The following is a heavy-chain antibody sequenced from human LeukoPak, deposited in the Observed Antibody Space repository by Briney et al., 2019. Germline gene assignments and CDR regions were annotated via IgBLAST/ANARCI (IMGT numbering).Heavy chain of an antibody. CDR3: ARYVPVRTGTTRASFDY. Sequence: SETLSLTCAVYGGSFSDYDWSWIRQPPGKGLEWIGEINHSGSTNCDPSLKSRISMSIDTSKSQFSLSLRSVTAADTAVYYCARYVPVRTGTTRASFDYWGQGTLVTVSS. J-gene: IGHJ4*02. CDR1: GGSFSDYD. V-gene: IGHV4-34*10. D-gene: IGHD1-1*01. CDR2: INHSGST.